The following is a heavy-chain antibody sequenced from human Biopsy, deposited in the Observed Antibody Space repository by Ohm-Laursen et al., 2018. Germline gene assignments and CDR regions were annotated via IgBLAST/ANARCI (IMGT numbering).Heavy chain of an antibody. D-gene: IGHD5-24*01. CDR1: GFTFSNYR. CDR2: TNNNGGRT. V-gene: IGHV3-23*01. CDR3: ARGPSGVATIG. Sequence: SLRLSCAASGFTFSNYRMNWVRQSPGKGLEWVSSTNNNGGRTYYTDSVKGRFTISRDNSKNTLYLQMNSLRVEDTAVYYCARGPSGVATIGRGQGTLVTVSS. J-gene: IGHJ4*02.